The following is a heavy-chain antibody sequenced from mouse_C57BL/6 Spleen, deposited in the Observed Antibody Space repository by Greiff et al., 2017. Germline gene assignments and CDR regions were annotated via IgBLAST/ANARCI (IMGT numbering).Heavy chain of an antibody. D-gene: IGHD4-1*01. CDR1: GFTFSDYG. J-gene: IGHJ2*01. CDR3: ARTGPYYFDY. V-gene: IGHV5-17*01. Sequence: EVKLMESGGGLVKPGGSLKLSCAASGFTFSDYGMHWVRQAPEKGLEWVAYISSGSSTIYYADTVKGRFTISRDNAKNTLFLQMTSLRSEDTAIYYCARTGPYYFDYWGQGTTLTVSS. CDR2: ISSGSSTI.